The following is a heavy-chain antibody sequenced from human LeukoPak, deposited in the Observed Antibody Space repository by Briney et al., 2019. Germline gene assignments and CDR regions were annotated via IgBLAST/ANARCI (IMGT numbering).Heavy chain of an antibody. Sequence: TSETLSLTCAVSGYSISSGYYWGWIRQPPGKGLEWIGSIYHSGSTYYNPSLKSRVTISVDTSKSQFSLKLSSVTAADTAVYYCARGYSSGRKDYWGQGTLVTVSS. CDR1: GYSISSGYY. CDR3: ARGYSSGRKDY. V-gene: IGHV4-38-2*01. CDR2: IYHSGST. J-gene: IGHJ4*02. D-gene: IGHD6-19*01.